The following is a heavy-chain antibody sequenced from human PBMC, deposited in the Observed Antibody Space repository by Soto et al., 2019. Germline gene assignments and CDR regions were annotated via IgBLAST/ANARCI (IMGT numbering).Heavy chain of an antibody. CDR3: ARVPRGALAGKDSSFTY. V-gene: IGHV3-33*01. CDR1: GFTFSSYG. J-gene: IGHJ4*02. D-gene: IGHD6-19*01. Sequence: QVQLVESGGGVVQPGRSLRLSCAASGFTFSSYGMHWVRQAPGKGLEWVAVIWYDGSNKYYADSVKGRFTISRDNSKNRLNWQMNSLGAEARVVYSWARVPRGALAGKDSSFTYWGREPWSPSPQ. CDR2: IWYDGSNK.